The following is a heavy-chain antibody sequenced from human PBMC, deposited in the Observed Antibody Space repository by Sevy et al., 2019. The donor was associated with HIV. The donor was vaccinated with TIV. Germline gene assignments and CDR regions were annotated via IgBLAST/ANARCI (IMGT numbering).Heavy chain of an antibody. V-gene: IGHV1-24*01. CDR2: FGPEDDET. CDR1: GYTLTGFS. J-gene: IGHJ4*02. CDR3: ATTKDYYDSSAYPFDY. Sequence: ASVKVSCKVSGYTLTGFSMHWVRQAPGKGLEWMATFGPEDDETIYAQKFQGRVTMTEDTSTDTAYMELSSLRSEDTAVYYCATTKDYYDSSAYPFDYWGQGTLVTVSS. D-gene: IGHD3-22*01.